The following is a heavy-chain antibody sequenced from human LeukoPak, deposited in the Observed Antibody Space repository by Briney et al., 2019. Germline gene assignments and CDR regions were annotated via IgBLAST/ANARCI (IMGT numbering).Heavy chain of an antibody. CDR1: GVSISSSSYY. V-gene: IGHV4-39*07. CDR2: IYYSGST. J-gene: IGHJ4*02. Sequence: PSETLSLTCTVSGVSISSSSYYRGWIRQPPGKGLEWIGSIYYSGSTYYNPSLKSRVTISVDTSKNQFSLKLSSVTAADTAVYYCARDMGATDYWGQGTLVTVSS. D-gene: IGHD1-26*01. CDR3: ARDMGATDY.